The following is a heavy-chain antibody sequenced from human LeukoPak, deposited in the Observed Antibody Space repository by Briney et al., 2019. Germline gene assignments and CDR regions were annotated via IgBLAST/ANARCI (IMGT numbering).Heavy chain of an antibody. CDR1: GGSISTTNW. J-gene: IGHJ4*02. CDR2: VHLSGRT. CDR3: AREGGPYRPLDY. V-gene: IGHV4-4*02. Sequence: SETLSLTCGVPGGSISTTNWWTWVRQPPGEGLEWIGEVHLSGRTHYNPSLESRVTMSVDMSENHISLRLTSVTAADTAVYYCAREGGPYRPLDYSGQGTLVTVSS.